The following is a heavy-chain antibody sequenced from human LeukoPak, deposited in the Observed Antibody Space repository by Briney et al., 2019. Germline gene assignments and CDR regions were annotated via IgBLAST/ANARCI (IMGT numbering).Heavy chain of an antibody. CDR2: ISTSGTT. J-gene: IGHJ4*02. D-gene: IGHD6-13*01. CDR1: GGSIISSSYY. CDR3: AREYSSIGRYFDY. V-gene: IGHV4-61*02. Sequence: PSETLSLTCTVSGGSIISSSYYWSWIRQPAGKGLEWIGRISTSGTTNYNPSLKSRVTMSFDTSKNQFSLNLTSVTAADTAVYYCAREYSSIGRYFDYWGQGTLVTVSS.